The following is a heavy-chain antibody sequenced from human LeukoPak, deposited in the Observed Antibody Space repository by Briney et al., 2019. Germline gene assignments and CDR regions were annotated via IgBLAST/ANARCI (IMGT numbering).Heavy chain of an antibody. V-gene: IGHV3-43D*03. D-gene: IGHD4-17*01. CDR1: GFTFDDYA. CDR3: AKDRRNECGEGFDI. Sequence: GGSLRLSCAVSGFTFDDYAMHWVRQAPGKGLEWVSLISWDGGSTHYADSVKGRFTISRDNSKSSLHLQMSSLRAEDTALYYCAKDRRNECGEGFDIWGQGTMVTVSS. J-gene: IGHJ3*02. CDR2: ISWDGGST.